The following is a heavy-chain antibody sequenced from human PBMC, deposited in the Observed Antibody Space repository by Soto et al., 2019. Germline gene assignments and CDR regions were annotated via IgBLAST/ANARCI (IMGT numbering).Heavy chain of an antibody. CDR2: INHSGST. D-gene: IGHD2-15*01. Sequence: QVQLQQWGAGLLKPSETLSLTCAVYGGSFSGYYWSWIRQPPGQGLEWIGEINHSGSTNYNPSLRSRVTISVDTSKDQFSPQPRSVTAADTAVYYCARLGPYCSGGSCYSAWYCDLWGRGTMVTVSS. J-gene: IGHJ2*01. CDR1: GGSFSGYY. CDR3: ARLGPYCSGGSCYSAWYCDL. V-gene: IGHV4-34*01.